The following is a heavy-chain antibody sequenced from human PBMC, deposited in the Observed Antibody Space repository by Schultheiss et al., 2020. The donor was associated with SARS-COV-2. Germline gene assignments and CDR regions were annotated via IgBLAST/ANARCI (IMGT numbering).Heavy chain of an antibody. CDR3: AKDSRGYGSWGDAFDI. CDR1: GFTFDDYA. D-gene: IGHD3-10*01. CDR2: ISWNSGSI. J-gene: IGHJ3*02. Sequence: GGSLRLSCAASGFTFDDYAMHWVRQAPGKGLEWVSGISWNSGSIGYADSVKGRFTISRDNAKNSLYLQMNSLRAEDTALYYCAKDSRGYGSWGDAFDIWGQGRMVTVSS. V-gene: IGHV3-9*01.